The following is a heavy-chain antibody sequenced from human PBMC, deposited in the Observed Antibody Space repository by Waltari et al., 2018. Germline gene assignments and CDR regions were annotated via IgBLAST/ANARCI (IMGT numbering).Heavy chain of an antibody. J-gene: IGHJ4*01. CDR1: GYIFTAYY. CDR3: TSEFPGGTHDY. D-gene: IGHD2-21*01. Sequence: QVQLVQSGAEVKKPGASVKVSCKASGYIFTAYYFHWVRQAPGQGLEYMGWINANNGDTKPAQKFQGRVTMTRDTSISTAYMELSSLGSDDTAIYYCTSEFPGGTHDYWGQGTLVTVSS. V-gene: IGHV1-2*02. CDR2: INANNGDT.